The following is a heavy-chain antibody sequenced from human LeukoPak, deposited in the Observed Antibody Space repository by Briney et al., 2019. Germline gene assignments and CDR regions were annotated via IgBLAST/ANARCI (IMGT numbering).Heavy chain of an antibody. D-gene: IGHD3-22*01. Sequence: GASVKVSCKASGFTFTSYDINWVRQAPGQGLEWMGWISGYSGNTNYAQKLQGRVTMTTDISTSTAYMDLRSLRSDDTAVYYCARVGYYDSSGFEYFQHWGQGTLVTVSS. J-gene: IGHJ1*01. V-gene: IGHV1-18*01. CDR3: ARVGYYDSSGFEYFQH. CDR1: GFTFTSYD. CDR2: ISGYSGNT.